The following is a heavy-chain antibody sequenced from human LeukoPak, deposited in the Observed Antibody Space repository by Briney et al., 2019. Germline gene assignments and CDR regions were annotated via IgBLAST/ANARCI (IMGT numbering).Heavy chain of an antibody. D-gene: IGHD3-22*01. Sequence: PGGSLRLSCAASGFTFSNYNMNWVRQAPGKGLEWVSSLSSSSSYIYYADSVKGRFTISRDNAKNSLYLQMNSLRAEDTAVYYCARPNYYDSSGADYYYYYMDVWGKGTTVTVSS. CDR2: LSSSSSYI. J-gene: IGHJ6*03. V-gene: IGHV3-21*01. CDR1: GFTFSNYN. CDR3: ARPNYYDSSGADYYYYYMDV.